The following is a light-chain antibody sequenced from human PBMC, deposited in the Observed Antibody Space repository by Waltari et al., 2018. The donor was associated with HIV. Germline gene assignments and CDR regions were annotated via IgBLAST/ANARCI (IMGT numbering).Light chain of an antibody. CDR1: SSDVGTYNR. CDR2: EVK. J-gene: IGLJ1*01. Sequence: QSALTQPPSVSASPGQSVTISCTGTSSDVGTYNRVSWYLQPPGTAPRIIIYEVKNRPSWVPDRFSGSKSGNTASLTISGLQAEDEADYYCSSYRTNNTIGFGTGTKVTVL. CDR3: SSYRTNNTIG. V-gene: IGLV2-18*02.